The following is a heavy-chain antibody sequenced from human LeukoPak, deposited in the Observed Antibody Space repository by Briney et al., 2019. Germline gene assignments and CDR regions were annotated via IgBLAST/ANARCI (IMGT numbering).Heavy chain of an antibody. V-gene: IGHV1-2*02. CDR2: INPNSGGT. CDR1: GYTFTGYY. Sequence: ASVKVSCKASGYTFTGYYMHWVRQAPGQGLEWMGWINPNSGGTNYAQKFQGGVTMTRDTSISTAYMELSRLRSDDTAVYYCARGETVAGIYYYYGMDVWGQGTTVTVSS. CDR3: ARGETVAGIYYYYGMDV. D-gene: IGHD6-19*01. J-gene: IGHJ6*02.